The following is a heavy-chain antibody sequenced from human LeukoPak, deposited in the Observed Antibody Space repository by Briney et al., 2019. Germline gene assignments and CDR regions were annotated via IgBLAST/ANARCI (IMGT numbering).Heavy chain of an antibody. CDR1: GFTFSSYG. CDR3: ARGSGGNSYVFDI. CDR2: IWYDGSKK. J-gene: IGHJ3*02. Sequence: PGRSLRLSCAASGFTFSSYGVHWVRQAPGKGLEWVSVIWYDGSKKYYADSVKGRFTISRDNSKNTLFLQMNSLRDEDTAVYYCARGSGGNSYVFDIWGQGTMVTVSS. D-gene: IGHD4-23*01. V-gene: IGHV3-33*01.